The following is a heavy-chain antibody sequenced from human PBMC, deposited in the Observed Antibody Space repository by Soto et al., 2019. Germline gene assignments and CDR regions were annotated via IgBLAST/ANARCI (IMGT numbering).Heavy chain of an antibody. Sequence: QVQLVQSGAEVKKPWASVKVSFKASGYNFTSYGMHWVREAPGQRLEWMGWINAGNGNTKYSQKFQGRVTITRDTSASTAYMELSSLRSEDTAVYYCARDPGYSYGYNWGQGTLVTVSS. CDR1: GYNFTSYG. CDR3: ARDPGYSYGYN. D-gene: IGHD5-18*01. V-gene: IGHV1-3*01. CDR2: INAGNGNT. J-gene: IGHJ4*02.